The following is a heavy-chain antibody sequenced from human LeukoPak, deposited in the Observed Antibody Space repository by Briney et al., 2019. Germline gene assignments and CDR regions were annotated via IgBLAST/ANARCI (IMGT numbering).Heavy chain of an antibody. Sequence: GGSLRLSCAASGFTFSSYAMSWVRQAPGKGLEWVSAISGSGGSTYYADSVKGRFTISRDNSKSTLYLQMNSLRAEDTAVYYCAKDGLISTSGRFDYWGQGTLVTVSS. CDR3: AKDGLISTSGRFDY. CDR2: ISGSGGST. J-gene: IGHJ4*02. D-gene: IGHD1-1*01. CDR1: GFTFSSYA. V-gene: IGHV3-23*01.